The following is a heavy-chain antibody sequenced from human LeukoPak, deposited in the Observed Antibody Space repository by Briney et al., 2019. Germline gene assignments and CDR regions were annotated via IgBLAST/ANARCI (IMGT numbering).Heavy chain of an antibody. D-gene: IGHD2-2*01. V-gene: IGHV3-23*01. CDR3: ARDGTSLYFDY. CDR1: GFTFNGYA. J-gene: IGHJ4*02. Sequence: GGSLRLSCAASGFTFNGYAMNWVRQAPGKGLEWVSAISDSGDNTYYADSVRGRFTISRDNSMNTLYLQMNTLRAEDTAVYYCARDGTSLYFDYWGQGTLVTVSS. CDR2: ISDSGDNT.